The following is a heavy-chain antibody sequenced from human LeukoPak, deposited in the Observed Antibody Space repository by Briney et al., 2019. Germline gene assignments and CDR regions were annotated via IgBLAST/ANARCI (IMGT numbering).Heavy chain of an antibody. J-gene: IGHJ3*01. V-gene: IGHV3-21*06. CDR3: ARAYSPPWISTSYAFDV. CDR1: GFTFSSYW. CDR2: ITSTSKYI. D-gene: IGHD2-15*01. Sequence: GGSLRLSCAASGFTFSSYWMHWVRQAPGKGLEWVSSITSTSKYIDYADSLKGRFTISRDNAKNSLYLQMNSLRTEDTAVYFCARAYSPPWISTSYAFDVWGQGTMVSVSS.